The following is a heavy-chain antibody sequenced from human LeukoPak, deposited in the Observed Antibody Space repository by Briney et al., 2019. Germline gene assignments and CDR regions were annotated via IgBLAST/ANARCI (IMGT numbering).Heavy chain of an antibody. CDR1: GGSVSSGSYY. J-gene: IGHJ4*02. V-gene: IGHV4-61*01. D-gene: IGHD3-3*01. CDR3: ARSELRFLEWFPFDY. CDR2: IYYSGST. Sequence: PSETLSLTCTVSGGSVSSGSYYWSWIRQPPGKGLEWIGYIYYSGSTNYNPSLKSRVTISVDTSKNQFSLKLSSVTAADTAVYYCARSELRFLEWFPFDYWGQGTLVTVSS.